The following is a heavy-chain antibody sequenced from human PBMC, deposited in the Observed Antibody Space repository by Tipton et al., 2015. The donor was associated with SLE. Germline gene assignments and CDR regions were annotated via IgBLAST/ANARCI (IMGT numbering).Heavy chain of an antibody. D-gene: IGHD5-18*01. Sequence: QVQLVQSGAEVKKPGSSVKVSCKASGGTFSSYAISWVRQAPGQGLEWMGGISAYNGNTNYAQKLQGRVTMTTDTSTSTAYMELRSLRSDDTAVYYCARDTSVDTAMGGGAYYYYGMDVWGQGTTVTVSS. J-gene: IGHJ6*02. V-gene: IGHV1-18*01. CDR2: ISAYNGNT. CDR3: ARDTSVDTAMGGGAYYYYGMDV. CDR1: GGTFSSYA.